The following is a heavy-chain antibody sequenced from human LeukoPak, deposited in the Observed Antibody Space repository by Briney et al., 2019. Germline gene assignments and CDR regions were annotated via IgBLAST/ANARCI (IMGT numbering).Heavy chain of an antibody. CDR2: IKEDGTEK. CDR1: GFSFSRHW. J-gene: IGHJ4*02. V-gene: IGHV3-7*02. Sequence: GGSLRLSCAASGFSFSRHWMTWLRQAPGKGLEWVANIKEDGTEKYYVDSVKGRFTISRDNAKNSLYLQLNSLRVEDTAVYYCAKLWDYWGQGSLVTVSS. CDR3: AKLWDY. D-gene: IGHD3-16*01.